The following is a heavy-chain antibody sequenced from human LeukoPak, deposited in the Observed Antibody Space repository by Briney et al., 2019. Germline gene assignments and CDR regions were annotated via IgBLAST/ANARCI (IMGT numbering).Heavy chain of an antibody. J-gene: IGHJ4*02. V-gene: IGHV1-3*01. D-gene: IGHD2-15*01. CDR1: GYTFTSYD. Sequence: WASVKVSCKASGYTFTSYDINWVRQATGQGLEWMGWINAGIGNTKYSEKFQGRVTITRDTSASTAYMELSSLRSEDTAVYYCASDLEVAATPTFDYWGQGTLVTVSS. CDR3: ASDLEVAATPTFDY. CDR2: INAGIGNT.